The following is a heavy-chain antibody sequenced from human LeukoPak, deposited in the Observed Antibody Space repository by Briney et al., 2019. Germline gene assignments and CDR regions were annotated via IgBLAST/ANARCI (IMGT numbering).Heavy chain of an antibody. CDR2: ISSSSSYI. J-gene: IGHJ3*02. CDR3: ARDVGSGYTDAFDI. CDR1: GFTFSSHS. V-gene: IGHV3-21*01. D-gene: IGHD5-12*01. Sequence: GGSLRLSCAASGFTFSSHSMNWVRQAPGKGLEWVSSISSSSSYIYYADSVKGRFTISRDNAKNSLYLQMNSLRVEDTAVYYCARDVGSGYTDAFDIWGQGTMVTVSS.